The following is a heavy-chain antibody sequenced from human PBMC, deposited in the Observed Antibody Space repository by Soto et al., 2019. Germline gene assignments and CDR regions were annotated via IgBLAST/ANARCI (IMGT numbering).Heavy chain of an antibody. Sequence: QVQLVESGGGLVKPGGSLRLSCAASGFTFSDYYMSWVRQAPGKGLEWLSYISNSGSGTYYADSVKGRFTISRDNAKKSLYLQMNSLRAEDTAVYYCARDRACSGGNCYDYFDPWGQGTLVIVSS. CDR1: GFTFSDYY. CDR3: ARDRACSGGNCYDYFDP. J-gene: IGHJ5*02. V-gene: IGHV3-11*01. D-gene: IGHD2-15*01. CDR2: ISNSGSGT.